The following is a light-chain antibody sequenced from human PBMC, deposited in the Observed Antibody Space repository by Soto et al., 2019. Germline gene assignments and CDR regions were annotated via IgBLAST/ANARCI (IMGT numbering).Light chain of an antibody. J-gene: IGLJ1*01. Sequence: QSVLTQPPSVSGSPGQSVTISCTGTSSDVGSYNRVSWYQQPPGTAPKLMIYEVSNRPSGVPDRFSGSKSGNTASLTISGLQPEVEADYYCNSYTSSNTYVFGTGTKVTVL. V-gene: IGLV2-18*02. CDR2: EVS. CDR1: SSDVGSYNR. CDR3: NSYTSSNTYV.